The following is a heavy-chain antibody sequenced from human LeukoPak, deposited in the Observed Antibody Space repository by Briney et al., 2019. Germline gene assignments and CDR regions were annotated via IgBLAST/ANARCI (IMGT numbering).Heavy chain of an antibody. CDR1: GGTLTSYT. CDR2: IIPIFGTA. J-gene: IGHJ4*02. V-gene: IGHV1-69*05. D-gene: IGHD6-19*01. Sequence: GASVKVSCKASGGTLTSYTISWVRQAPGQGLEWMGGIIPIFGTANYAQKLQGRVTMTTDTSTSTAYMELRSLRSDDTAVYYCARNIAVAGLDYWGQGTLVTVSS. CDR3: ARNIAVAGLDY.